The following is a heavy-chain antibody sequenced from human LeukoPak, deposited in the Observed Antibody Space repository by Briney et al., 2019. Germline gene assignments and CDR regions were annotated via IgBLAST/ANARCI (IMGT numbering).Heavy chain of an antibody. V-gene: IGHV4-31*03. CDR2: IYYTGST. Sequence: PSETLSLTCTVSGGSLSSGDYYWNWIRQYPGKGLEWIGYIYYTGSTSYSPSLKSRVSISRDTSKNQFSLNLHSVTAADTAVYYCARLGTALDYWGQGTLVTVSS. J-gene: IGHJ4*02. CDR3: ARLGTALDY. D-gene: IGHD5-18*01. CDR1: GGSLSSGDYY.